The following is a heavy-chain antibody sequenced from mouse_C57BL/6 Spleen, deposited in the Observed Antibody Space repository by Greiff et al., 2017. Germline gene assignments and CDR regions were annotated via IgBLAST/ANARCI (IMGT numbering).Heavy chain of an antibody. CDR1: GFTFSDYG. Sequence: EVKLMESGGGLVKPGGSLKLSCAASGFTFSDYGMHWVRQAPEKGLEWVAYISSGSSTIYYADTVKGRFTISRDNAKNTLFLQMTSLRSEDTAMYYCARKDYYSNYVEFDYWGQGTTLTVSS. V-gene: IGHV5-17*01. J-gene: IGHJ2*01. CDR2: ISSGSSTI. CDR3: ARKDYYSNYVEFDY. D-gene: IGHD2-5*01.